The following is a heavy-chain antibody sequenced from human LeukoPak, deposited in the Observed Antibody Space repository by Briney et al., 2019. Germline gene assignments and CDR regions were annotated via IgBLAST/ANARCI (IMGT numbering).Heavy chain of an antibody. V-gene: IGHV1-46*01. CDR2: INPSGGST. Sequence: ASVKVSCKAPGYTFTSYYMHWVRQAPGQGLEWMGIINPSGGSTSYAQKFQGRVTMTRDTSTSTVYMELSSLRSEDTAVYYCARDEPGYCSSTSCLVGDYWGQGTLVTVSS. CDR1: GYTFTSYY. D-gene: IGHD2-2*01. CDR3: ARDEPGYCSSTSCLVGDY. J-gene: IGHJ4*02.